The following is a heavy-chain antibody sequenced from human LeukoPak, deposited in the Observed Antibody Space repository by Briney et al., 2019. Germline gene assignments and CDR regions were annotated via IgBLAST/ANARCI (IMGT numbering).Heavy chain of an antibody. CDR1: GGSITSYY. Sequence: PSETLSPTCNVSGGSITSYYWSWIRQTPGKELGWIGYFYYRGSTNYNPSLKSRVTISVDTSKSHFSLNLSSVTAADAAVYYCARGDYYYYMDVWGKGTTVTVSS. CDR2: FYYRGST. CDR3: ARGDYYYYMDV. J-gene: IGHJ6*03. V-gene: IGHV4-59*01.